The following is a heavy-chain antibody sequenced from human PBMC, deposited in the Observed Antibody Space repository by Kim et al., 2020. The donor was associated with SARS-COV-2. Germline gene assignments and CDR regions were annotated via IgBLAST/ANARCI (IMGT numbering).Heavy chain of an antibody. CDR1: GFTFSNFW. CDR2: IKQDGSEK. Sequence: GGSLRLSCAASGFTFSNFWMNWVRQAPGKGLEWVANIKQDGSEKYYVDSVRGRFTISRDNAKKSLFLQMNSLRTEDTAVYYCARGGGLSGWGQGTLVTVSS. V-gene: IGHV3-7*01. J-gene: IGHJ4*02. CDR3: ARGGGLSG. D-gene: IGHD2-15*01.